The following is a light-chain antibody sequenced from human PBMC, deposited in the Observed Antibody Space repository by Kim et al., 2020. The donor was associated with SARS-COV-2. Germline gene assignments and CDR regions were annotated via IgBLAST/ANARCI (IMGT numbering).Light chain of an antibody. CDR2: DAS. CDR1: QSVRDL. Sequence: DIQMTQSPSTLSAYVGDRVSITCRASQSVRDLLAWYQQKPGKAPNLLIFDASTLEGGAPSRFSGSGSGTDFTLTISGLQADDSATYYCHQYSSDSPLTFGQGTKVDIK. V-gene: IGKV1-5*01. J-gene: IGKJ1*01. CDR3: HQYSSDSPLT.